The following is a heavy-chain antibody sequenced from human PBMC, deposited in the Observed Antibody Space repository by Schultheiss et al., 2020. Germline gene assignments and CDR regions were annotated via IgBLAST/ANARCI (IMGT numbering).Heavy chain of an antibody. D-gene: IGHD3-22*01. Sequence: CGSLRLSCAASGFTVSSNYMSWVRQAPGKGLEWVSGINWNGGSTGYANSVKGRFTISRDNSKNTLYLQMNSLRAEDTAVYYCAKGSVAFITMIVVDSYYFDYWGQGTLVTVSS. J-gene: IGHJ4*02. CDR1: GFTVSSNY. CDR2: INWNGGST. V-gene: IGHV3-20*04. CDR3: AKGSVAFITMIVVDSYYFDY.